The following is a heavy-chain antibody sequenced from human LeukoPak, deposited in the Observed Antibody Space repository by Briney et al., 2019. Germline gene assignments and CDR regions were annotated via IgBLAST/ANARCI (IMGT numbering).Heavy chain of an antibody. D-gene: IGHD3-9*01. CDR1: GFTFSSYA. J-gene: IGHJ4*02. CDR3: ARGRGGRGPFLTGYPVDY. CDR2: ISYDGSNK. V-gene: IGHV3-30-3*01. Sequence: GRSLRLSCPASGFTFSSYAMHWVRQAPGKGLEWVAVISYDGSNKYYADPVKGRFTISRDNSKNTLYLQMNSLRAEDTAVYYCARGRGGRGPFLTGYPVDYWGQGTLVTVSS.